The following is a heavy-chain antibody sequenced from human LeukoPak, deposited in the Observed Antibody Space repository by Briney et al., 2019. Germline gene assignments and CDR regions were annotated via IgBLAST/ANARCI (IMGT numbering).Heavy chain of an antibody. J-gene: IGHJ5*02. CDR2: INPSGSST. Sequence: ASVKVSCKASGYTFTSYYMHWVRQAPGQGLEWMGLINPSGSSTNYAQKLQGRVTMTTDTSTSTAYMELRSLRSDDTAVYYCARDQHIWFGERDNWFDPWGQGTLVTVSS. CDR3: ARDQHIWFGERDNWFDP. V-gene: IGHV1-46*01. D-gene: IGHD3-10*01. CDR1: GYTFTSYY.